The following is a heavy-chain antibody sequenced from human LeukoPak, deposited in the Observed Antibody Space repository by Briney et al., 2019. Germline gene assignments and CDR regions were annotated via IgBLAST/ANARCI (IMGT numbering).Heavy chain of an antibody. D-gene: IGHD4-11*01. CDR2: INRSGTT. V-gene: IGHV4-34*01. Sequence: SETLSLNCGVSGGSFNAYYWSWIRQAPGKGLEWIGEINRSGTTNYNPSLRSRVTISVDTSKSQFPLKLSSVTAADTAVYYCARSGLTTVSYLDWGQGTLVTVSS. J-gene: IGHJ4*02. CDR3: ARSGLTTVSYLD. CDR1: GGSFNAYY.